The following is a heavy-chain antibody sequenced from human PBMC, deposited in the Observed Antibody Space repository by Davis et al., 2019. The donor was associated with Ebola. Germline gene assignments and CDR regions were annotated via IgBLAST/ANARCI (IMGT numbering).Heavy chain of an antibody. D-gene: IGHD1-1*01. CDR3: ARDGEVLERRVGAFGK. CDR2: TNPSVGST. V-gene: IGHV1-46*01. Sequence: AASVKVSCKASGYTFTSYYIHWVRQHPPRWDLWLGITNPSVGSTSYAQKVQGRVTMTRDTSTSTVYMELSSLRSEDTAVYYCARDGEVLERRVGAFGKWGQGTMVTVSS. CDR1: GYTFTSYY. J-gene: IGHJ3*02.